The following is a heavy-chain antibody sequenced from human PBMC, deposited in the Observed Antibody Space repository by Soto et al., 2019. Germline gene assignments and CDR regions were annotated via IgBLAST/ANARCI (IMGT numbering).Heavy chain of an antibody. Sequence: ASVKVSCKASGYTFTGYYMHWARQAPGQGLEWMGWINPNSGGTNYAQKFQGWVTMTRDTSISTAYVELSRLRSDDTAVYYCARGEGYCSGGSCYPEYYFDYWGQGTLVTVSS. D-gene: IGHD2-15*01. CDR2: INPNSGGT. CDR3: ARGEGYCSGGSCYPEYYFDY. CDR1: GYTFTGYY. V-gene: IGHV1-2*04. J-gene: IGHJ4*02.